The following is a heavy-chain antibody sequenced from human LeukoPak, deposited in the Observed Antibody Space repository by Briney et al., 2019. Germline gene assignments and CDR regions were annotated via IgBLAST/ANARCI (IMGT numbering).Heavy chain of an antibody. V-gene: IGHV1-8*02. CDR3: ARTKGIAAAGTINWFDP. J-gene: IGHJ5*02. CDR1: GGTFSSYA. D-gene: IGHD6-13*01. CDR2: MNPNSGNT. Sequence: ASVKVSCKASGGTFSSYAINWVRQATGQGLEWMGWMNPNSGNTGYAQKFQGRVTMTRNTSISTAYMELSRLRSEDTAVYYCARTKGIAAAGTINWFDPWGQGTLVTVSS.